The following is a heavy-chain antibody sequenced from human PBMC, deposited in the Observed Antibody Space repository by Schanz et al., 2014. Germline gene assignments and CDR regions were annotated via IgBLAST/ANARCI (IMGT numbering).Heavy chain of an antibody. D-gene: IGHD6-13*01. CDR1: GFTFSDYY. Sequence: QVQLVESGGGLVKPGGSLRLSCAASGFTFSDYYMSWIRQAPGKGLEWVSYISGTTTYTNYADSVKGRCTISRDNAKNSLYLQMNSLRAEDAAVDYCAREQIMAAAGLVDYWGHGTRVTVSS. J-gene: IGHJ4*01. CDR2: ISGTTTYT. V-gene: IGHV3-11*05. CDR3: AREQIMAAAGLVDY.